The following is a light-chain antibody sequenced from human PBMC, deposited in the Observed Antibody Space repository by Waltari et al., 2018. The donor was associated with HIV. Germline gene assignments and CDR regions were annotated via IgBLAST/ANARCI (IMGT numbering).Light chain of an antibody. Sequence: QSALTQPPSVSGSPGQSVTISCTGTSSDVGSYYSVSWYQQPPGTAPKLMIYEVGNRPSGVSHRFSGSKSGNTASLTISGLQAEDEADYYCSSYTSSSTSVFGGGTKLTVL. CDR3: SSYTSSSTSV. CDR2: EVG. J-gene: IGLJ2*01. CDR1: SSDVGSYYS. V-gene: IGLV2-18*02.